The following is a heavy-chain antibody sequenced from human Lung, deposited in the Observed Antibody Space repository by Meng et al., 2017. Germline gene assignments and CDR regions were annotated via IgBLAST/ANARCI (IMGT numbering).Heavy chain of an antibody. V-gene: IGHV3-20*04. J-gene: IGHJ4*02. Sequence: EVQCGGSGGSVGRPGGSLRLSCAASGFIFDDYGMSWVRQAPGKGLEWVSGINWNGGNVDYAVSVKGRFTISRDNAKNSLHLQMNSLRAEDTALYYCTRGPSLAMSAVPDYWGQGTLVTVSS. D-gene: IGHD5/OR15-5a*01. CDR3: TRGPSLAMSAVPDY. CDR2: INWNGGNV. CDR1: GFIFDDYG.